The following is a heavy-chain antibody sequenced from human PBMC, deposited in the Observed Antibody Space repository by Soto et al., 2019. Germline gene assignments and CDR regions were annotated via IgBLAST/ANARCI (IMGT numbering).Heavy chain of an antibody. CDR2: IYYSGST. CDR3: ARGPRGSGYLYYFDY. V-gene: IGHV4-59*11. Sequence: SETLSLTCTVSGGSISSHYWSWIRQPPGKGLEWIGYIYYSGSTNYNPSLKSRVTISVDTSKNQFSLKMSSVTAADTAVYYCARGPRGSGYLYYFDYWGQGTLVTVS. CDR1: GGSISSHY. J-gene: IGHJ4*02. D-gene: IGHD3-22*01.